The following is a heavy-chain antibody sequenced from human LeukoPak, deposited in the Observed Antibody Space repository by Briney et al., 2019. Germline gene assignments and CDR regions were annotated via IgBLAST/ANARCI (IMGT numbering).Heavy chain of an antibody. V-gene: IGHV4-38-2*02. J-gene: IGHJ4*02. Sequence: PSETLSLTCTVSGYSISSGYYWGWIRQPPGKGLEWIGSIYHSGSTYYNPSLKSRVTISVDTSKNQFSLKLSSVTAADTAVYYCARNSGSGLGTSSYFDYWGQGTLVTVSS. D-gene: IGHD5-12*01. CDR2: IYHSGST. CDR3: ARNSGSGLGTSSYFDY. CDR1: GYSISSGYY.